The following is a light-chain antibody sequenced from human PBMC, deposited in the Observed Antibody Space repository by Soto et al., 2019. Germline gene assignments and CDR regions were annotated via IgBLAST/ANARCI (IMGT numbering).Light chain of an antibody. V-gene: IGLV1-47*01. CDR3: AAWDDSLSAVV. CDR2: RND. Sequence: QSVLTQPPSASGTPGQRVTISCSGSSSNIGSNYVYWYQQFPGSAPKLLIYRNDQRPSGVPDRFSGSKSGTSASLAISGPRSDDEADYYCAAWDDSLSAVVFGVGTKVTVL. CDR1: SSNIGSNY. J-gene: IGLJ2*01.